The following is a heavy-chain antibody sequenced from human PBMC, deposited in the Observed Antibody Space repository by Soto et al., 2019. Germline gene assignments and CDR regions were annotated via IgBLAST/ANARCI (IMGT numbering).Heavy chain of an antibody. Sequence: SLTCTVSGGSISSYYWSWIRQPPGKGLEWIGYIYYSGSTNYNPSLKSRVTISVDTSKNQFSLKLSSVTAADTAVYYCARVRKGLRYFDWLDYYFDYWGQGTLVTVSS. CDR1: GGSISSYY. D-gene: IGHD3-9*01. V-gene: IGHV4-59*01. CDR2: IYYSGST. CDR3: ARVRKGLRYFDWLDYYFDY. J-gene: IGHJ4*02.